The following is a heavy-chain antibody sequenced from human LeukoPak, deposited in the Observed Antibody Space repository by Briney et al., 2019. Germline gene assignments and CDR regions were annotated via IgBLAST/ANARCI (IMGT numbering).Heavy chain of an antibody. CDR3: AKDSWGNCSSTSCCRPVDY. V-gene: IGHV3-23*01. J-gene: IGHJ4*02. D-gene: IGHD2-2*01. CDR2: ISGSGGST. Sequence: GGSLRLSCAASGFTFSSYAMSWVRQAPGKGLEWVSAISGSGGSTYYADSVKGRFTISRDNSKNTLYLQMNSLRAEDTAVYYCAKDSWGNCSSTSCCRPVDYWGQGTLVTVSS. CDR1: GFTFSSYA.